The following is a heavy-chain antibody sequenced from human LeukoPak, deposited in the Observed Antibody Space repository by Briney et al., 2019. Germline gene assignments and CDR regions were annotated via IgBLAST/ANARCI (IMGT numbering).Heavy chain of an antibody. CDR3: AREGWDCSGGSCYSVPLFDY. D-gene: IGHD2-15*01. Sequence: SETLSLTCTVSGGPISSGGYYWSWIRQHPGKGLEWIGYIYYSGSTYYNPSLKSRVTISVDTSKNQFSLKLSSVTAADTAVYYCAREGWDCSGGSCYSVPLFDYWGQGTLVTASS. CDR2: IYYSGST. V-gene: IGHV4-31*03. J-gene: IGHJ4*02. CDR1: GGPISSGGYY.